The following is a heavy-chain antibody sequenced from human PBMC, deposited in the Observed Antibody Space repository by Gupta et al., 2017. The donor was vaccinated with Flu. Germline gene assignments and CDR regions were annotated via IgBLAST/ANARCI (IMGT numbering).Heavy chain of an antibody. Sequence: FTFSNYAMGWVRQAPGKGLEWVSGISGSAVRTYYADSVKGRFTISRDNSKDTLSLQMNSLRAEDTAVYYCAKDRVLGWDLQLYFDDWGQGTLVTVSS. CDR1: FTFSNYA. J-gene: IGHJ4*02. V-gene: IGHV3-23*01. D-gene: IGHD1-26*01. CDR2: ISGSAVRT. CDR3: AKDRVLGWDLQLYFDD.